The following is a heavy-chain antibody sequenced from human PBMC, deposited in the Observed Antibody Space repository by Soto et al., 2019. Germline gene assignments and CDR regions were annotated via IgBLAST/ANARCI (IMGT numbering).Heavy chain of an antibody. D-gene: IGHD6-13*01. CDR1: GGSISSYY. Sequence: SETLSLTCTVSGGSISSYYWSWIRQPPGKGLEWIGYIYYSGSTNYNPSLKSRVTISVDTSKNQFSLKLSSVTAVDTAVYYCARDVVLPPGAAAGTGWFDPWGQGTLVTVSS. CDR2: IYYSGST. J-gene: IGHJ5*02. V-gene: IGHV4-59*01. CDR3: ARDVVLPPGAAAGTGWFDP.